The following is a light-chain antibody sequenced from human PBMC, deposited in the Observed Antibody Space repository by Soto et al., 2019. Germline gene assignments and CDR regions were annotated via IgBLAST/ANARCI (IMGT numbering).Light chain of an antibody. V-gene: IGKV3-15*01. Sequence: EIVMTQSPATLSVSPGERATLSCTASQSVSSNLAWYQQKPGQAPTLLISGVSTRATGIPARFSGSGSGTEFTLTISSLQSEDLAVYYCQQYNTWPKTFGQGTKVEIK. CDR2: GVS. CDR1: QSVSSN. J-gene: IGKJ1*01. CDR3: QQYNTWPKT.